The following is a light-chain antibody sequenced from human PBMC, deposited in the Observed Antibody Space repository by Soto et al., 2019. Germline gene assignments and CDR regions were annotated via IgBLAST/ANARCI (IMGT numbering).Light chain of an antibody. CDR2: SGS. Sequence: DIVLTQSPLSLPVTPGEPASISCRSSQSLLHSNGYNYLDWYLQRPGQSPQLLIYSGSNRASGVPDRFIGSGSGTDFTLTISRVEAEDVGVYYCMQARQTPPWTFGPGTRVDMK. V-gene: IGKV2-28*01. CDR1: QSLLHSNGYNY. CDR3: MQARQTPPWT. J-gene: IGKJ1*01.